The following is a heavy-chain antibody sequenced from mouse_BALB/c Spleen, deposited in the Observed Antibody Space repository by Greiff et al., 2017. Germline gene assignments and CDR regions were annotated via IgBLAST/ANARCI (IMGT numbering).Heavy chain of an antibody. CDR2: ISSGGST. Sequence: EVMLVESGGGLVKPGGSLKLSCAASGFTFSSYAMSWVRQTPEKRLEWVASISSGGSTYYPDSVKGRFTISRDNARNILYLQMSSLRSEDTAMYYCARGYGNPMDYWGQGTSVTVSS. V-gene: IGHV5-6-5*01. D-gene: IGHD2-1*01. CDR1: GFTFSSYA. J-gene: IGHJ4*01. CDR3: ARGYGNPMDY.